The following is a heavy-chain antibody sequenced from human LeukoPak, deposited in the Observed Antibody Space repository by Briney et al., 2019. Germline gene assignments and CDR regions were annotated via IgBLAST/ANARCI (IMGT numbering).Heavy chain of an antibody. CDR2: ISSSGSTI. Sequence: PGGSLRLSCAASGFTFSSYEMNWVRQAPGKGLEWVSYISSSGSTIYYADSVKGRFTISRDNAKNSLYLQMNSLRAVVTAVYYCATRGYSYGTLDYWGQGTLVTVSS. CDR1: GFTFSSYE. CDR3: ATRGYSYGTLDY. J-gene: IGHJ4*02. D-gene: IGHD5-18*01. V-gene: IGHV3-48*03.